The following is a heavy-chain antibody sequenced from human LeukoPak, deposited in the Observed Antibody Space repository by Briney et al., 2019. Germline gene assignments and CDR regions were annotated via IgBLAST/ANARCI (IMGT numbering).Heavy chain of an antibody. CDR1: GFTFTNYG. CDR2: IISSGART. J-gene: IGHJ3*02. V-gene: IGHV3-23*01. D-gene: IGHD1-26*01. CDR3: AKDLGWEPDAFDI. Sequence: GGSLRLSCAASGFTFTNYGMNWVRQAPGKGLEWVSGIISSGARTYYADSVKGRFSISRENSKNTLYLQMNSLRAEDTAVYYCAKDLGWEPDAFDIWGQGTMVTVSS.